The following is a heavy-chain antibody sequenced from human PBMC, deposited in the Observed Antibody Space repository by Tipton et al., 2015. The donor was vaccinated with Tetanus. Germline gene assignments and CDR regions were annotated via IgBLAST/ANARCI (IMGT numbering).Heavy chain of an antibody. D-gene: IGHD6-6*01. V-gene: IGHV5-51*01. CDR1: GYSFTSHW. J-gene: IGHJ4*02. CDR3: ARMYSTSSPFDH. Sequence: QLVQSGADVKKPGESLKISCKASGYSFTSHWIGWVRQMPGQGLEWMGMIFPDDSDTRYSPSFQGHVTFSVDKSTSTVYLQWSSLKASDTAMYFCARMYSTSSPFDHWGQGTLVAVSS. CDR2: IFPDDSDT.